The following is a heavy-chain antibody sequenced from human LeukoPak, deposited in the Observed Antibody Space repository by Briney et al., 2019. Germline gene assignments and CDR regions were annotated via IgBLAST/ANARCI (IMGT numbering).Heavy chain of an antibody. V-gene: IGHV3-30-3*01. CDR1: GFTFSSYA. D-gene: IGHD6-13*01. J-gene: IGHJ4*02. CDR3: ARVRYSSSWYYFDY. Sequence: GRSLRLSCAASGFTFSSYAMHWVRQAPGKGLEWVAVISYDGSNKYYADSVKGRFTISRDNSKNTLYLQMNSLRAEDTAVYYCARVRYSSSWYYFDYWGQGTLVTVSS. CDR2: ISYDGSNK.